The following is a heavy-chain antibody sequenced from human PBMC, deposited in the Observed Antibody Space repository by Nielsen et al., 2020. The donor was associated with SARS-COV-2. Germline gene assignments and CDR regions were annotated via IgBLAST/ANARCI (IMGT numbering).Heavy chain of an antibody. Sequence: ASVKVSCKASGYTFTSYGISWVRQAPGQGLEWMGWISAYNGNTNYAQKLQGRVTMTTDTSTSTAYMELRSLRSDDTAVYYCARDRGVTIAVAGFDYWGQGTLVTVSS. CDR3: ARDRGVTIAVAGFDY. V-gene: IGHV1-18*01. J-gene: IGHJ4*02. CDR1: GYTFTSYG. CDR2: ISAYNGNT. D-gene: IGHD6-19*01.